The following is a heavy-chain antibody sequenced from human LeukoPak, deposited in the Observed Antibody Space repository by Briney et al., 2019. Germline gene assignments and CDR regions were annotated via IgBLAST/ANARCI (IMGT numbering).Heavy chain of an antibody. V-gene: IGHV3-30*18. CDR2: ISYDGSNK. Sequence: GRSLRLSCAASGFTFSSYGMHWVRQAPGKGLEWVAVISYDGSNKYYADSVKGRFTISRDNSKNTLYLQMNSLRAEDTAVYYCAKDYSNYCVYWGQGTLVTVSS. CDR3: AKDYSNYCVY. J-gene: IGHJ4*02. CDR1: GFTFSSYG. D-gene: IGHD4-11*01.